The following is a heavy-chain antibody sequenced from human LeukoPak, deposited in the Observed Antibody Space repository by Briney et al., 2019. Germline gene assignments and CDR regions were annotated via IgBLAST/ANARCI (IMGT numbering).Heavy chain of an antibody. CDR2: IYYSGST. CDR1: GGSISSGDYY. J-gene: IGHJ4*02. V-gene: IGHV4-30-4*01. Sequence: PSETLSLTCTVSGGSISSGDYYWSWIRQPPGKGLEWIGYIYYSGSTYYNPSLKSRVTISVDTSKNQFSLKLSSVTAADTAEYYCARTCYDFWSGSYYYFDYWGQGTLVTVSS. CDR3: ARTCYDFWSGSYYYFDY. D-gene: IGHD3-3*01.